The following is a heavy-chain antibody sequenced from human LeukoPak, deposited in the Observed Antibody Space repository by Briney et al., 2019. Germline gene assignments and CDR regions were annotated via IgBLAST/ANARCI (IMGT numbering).Heavy chain of an antibody. CDR1: GFTFSSYA. J-gene: IGHJ3*02. D-gene: IGHD2-15*01. V-gene: IGHV3-23*01. CDR2: ISGSGGST. Sequence: GGSLRLSCAASGFTFSSYAMSWVRQAPGKGLEWVSAISGSGGSTYYADSAKGRFTISRDNSKNTLYLQMNSLRAEDTAVYYCAKGIVVVVAAMDAFDIWGQGTMVTVSS. CDR3: AKGIVVVVAAMDAFDI.